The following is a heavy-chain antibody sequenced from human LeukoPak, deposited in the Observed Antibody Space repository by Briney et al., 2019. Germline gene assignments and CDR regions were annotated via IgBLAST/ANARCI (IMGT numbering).Heavy chain of an antibody. J-gene: IGHJ4*02. CDR3: AREGGPYRPLDY. V-gene: IGHV4-4*02. CDR1: GGSISTTNW. CDR2: VHLSGRT. Sequence: SETLSLTCGVSGGSISTTNWWAWVRPPPGEGLEWIGEVHLSGRTHYNPSLESRVTMSVDMSENHISLRLTSVTAADTAVYYCAREGGPYRPLDYSGQGTLV.